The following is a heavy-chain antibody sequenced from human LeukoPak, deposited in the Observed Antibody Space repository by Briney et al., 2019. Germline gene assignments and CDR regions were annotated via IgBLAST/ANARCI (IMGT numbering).Heavy chain of an antibody. CDR3: ARGLISGSSGFDY. Sequence: ASVKVSCKASGYTFTGYYMHWVRQAPGQGLEWMGWINPNSGGTNYAQKFQGWVTMTRDTSISTAYMELSRLRSDDTAVYYCARGLISGSSGFDYWGQGTLVTVSS. J-gene: IGHJ4*02. CDR2: INPNSGGT. V-gene: IGHV1-2*04. D-gene: IGHD1-26*01. CDR1: GYTFTGYY.